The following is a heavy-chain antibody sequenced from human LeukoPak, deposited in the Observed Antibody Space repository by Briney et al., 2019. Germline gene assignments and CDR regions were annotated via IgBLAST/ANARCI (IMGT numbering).Heavy chain of an antibody. CDR3: ARVVAGSYYNGLFDY. V-gene: IGHV4-59*01. Sequence: SETLSLTCTVSGGSISSYYWSWIRQPPGKGLEWIGYIYYSGSTNYNPSLKSRVTISVDTSKNQFSLKLSSVTAADTAVYYCARVVAGSYYNGLFDYWGQGTLVTVSS. CDR2: IYYSGST. CDR1: GGSISSYY. D-gene: IGHD3-10*01. J-gene: IGHJ4*02.